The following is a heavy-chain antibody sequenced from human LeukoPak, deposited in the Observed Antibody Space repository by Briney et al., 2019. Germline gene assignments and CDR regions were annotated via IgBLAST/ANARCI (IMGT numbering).Heavy chain of an antibody. CDR3: ARGGLWFGELLYNWFDP. CDR1: GGSISSSSYY. J-gene: IGHJ5*02. Sequence: SETLSLTCTVSGGSISSSSYYWGWIRQPPGKGLEWIGYIYYSGSTNYNPSLKSRVTISVDTSKNQFSLKLSSVTAADTAVYYCARGGLWFGELLYNWFDPWGQGTLVTVSS. CDR2: IYYSGST. V-gene: IGHV4-61*05. D-gene: IGHD3-10*01.